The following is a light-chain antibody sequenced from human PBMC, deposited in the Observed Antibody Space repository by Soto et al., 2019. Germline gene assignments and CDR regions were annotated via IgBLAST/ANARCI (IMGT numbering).Light chain of an antibody. J-gene: IGKJ1*01. CDR1: QSISNS. V-gene: IGKV1-39*01. Sequence: DILLTQSPSSLSASVGDRVTISCRASQSISNSLNWYQKKPGKAPNLLIYGTSGLHSGVPSRFSGSGSGTEFTLTISRLEPEDFTVYYCHHYETFGQGTKVDI. CDR3: HHYET. CDR2: GTS.